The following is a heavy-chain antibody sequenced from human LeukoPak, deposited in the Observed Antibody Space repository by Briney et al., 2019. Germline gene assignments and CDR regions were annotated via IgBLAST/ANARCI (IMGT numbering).Heavy chain of an antibody. Sequence: GESLKISCKGSGYSFTSYWIGWVCQMPGKGLEWMGIIYPGDSDTRYSPSFQGQVTISADKSISTAYLQWSSLKASDTAMYYCARQAGSGSYRHYYYGMDVWGKGTTVTVSS. CDR1: GYSFTSYW. J-gene: IGHJ6*04. D-gene: IGHD3-10*01. CDR3: ARQAGSGSYRHYYYGMDV. V-gene: IGHV5-51*01. CDR2: IYPGDSDT.